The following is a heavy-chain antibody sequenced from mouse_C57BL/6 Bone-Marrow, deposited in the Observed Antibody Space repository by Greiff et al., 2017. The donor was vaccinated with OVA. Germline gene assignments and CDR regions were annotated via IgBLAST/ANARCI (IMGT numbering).Heavy chain of an antibody. D-gene: IGHD2-5*01. CDR3: ASWEVDSNYIAY. J-gene: IGHJ3*01. CDR1: GYTFTSYW. Sequence: QVQLQQPGAELVRPGASVKLSCKASGYTFTSYWMHWVKQRPGQSLEWIGMIDPSDSSTNYNQKFKGKATLTVDTSSSTAYMQLSRLTSEDSAVYYGASWEVDSNYIAYWGQGTLVTVSA. CDR2: IDPSDSST. V-gene: IGHV1-59*01.